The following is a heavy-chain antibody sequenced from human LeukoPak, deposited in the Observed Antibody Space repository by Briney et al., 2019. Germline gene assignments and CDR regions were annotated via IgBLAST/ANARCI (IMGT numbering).Heavy chain of an antibody. Sequence: GASVKVSCKTSGYVFSDSAMHWVRQAPGQRLEWMGWINAGNGYTRYSQKFQGRVTTTRDTSASTVYMQLRSLRSEDTAVYYCARGANYYDSSGSSNWLDPWGRGTLVTVSS. D-gene: IGHD3-22*01. CDR2: INAGNGYT. CDR3: ARGANYYDSSGSSNWLDP. CDR1: GYVFSDSA. V-gene: IGHV1-3*01. J-gene: IGHJ5*02.